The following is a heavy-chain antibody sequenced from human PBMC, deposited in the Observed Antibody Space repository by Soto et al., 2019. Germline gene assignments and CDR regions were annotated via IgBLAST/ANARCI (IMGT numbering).Heavy chain of an antibody. D-gene: IGHD1-26*01. Sequence: GGSLRLSCTASGFTFSDYSMNWVRQAPGKGLEWVSSISGSGGCIYYADSVKGRFTISRDNSKNTLYLQMNSLRAEDTAVYYCAKDHRGSYFPWFDPWGQGTLVTVSS. J-gene: IGHJ5*02. CDR2: ISGSGGCI. CDR3: AKDHRGSYFPWFDP. CDR1: GFTFSDYS. V-gene: IGHV3-23*01.